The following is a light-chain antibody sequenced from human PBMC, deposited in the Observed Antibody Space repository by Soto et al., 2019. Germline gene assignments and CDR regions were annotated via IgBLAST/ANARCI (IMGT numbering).Light chain of an antibody. V-gene: IGKV1-33*01. J-gene: IGKJ5*01. CDR3: QQYENLPT. CDR1: QDINNY. CDR2: DAS. Sequence: DIQMTQSPSSLSASVGDRVTITFRANQDINNYLNWYQQKPGRAPKLLIYDASNLEAGVPSRFRGSGSGTDFTFTISRLQPEDIATYYCQQYENLPTFGQGTRLEI.